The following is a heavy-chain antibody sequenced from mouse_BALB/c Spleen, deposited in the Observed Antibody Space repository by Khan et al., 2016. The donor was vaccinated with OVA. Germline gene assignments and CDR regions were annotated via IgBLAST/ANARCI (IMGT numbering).Heavy chain of an antibody. CDR3: ARINA. J-gene: IGHJ2*01. CDR1: GFNIKDTY. V-gene: IGHV14-3*02. Sequence: VQLQQSGAELVKPGASVKLSCTASGFNIKDTYMHWVKQRPEQGLEWIGRIDPANGNTNYDPKFKGKAPITADTSSHTAYLQNSSLTSEDTAVDYCARINAWGQGTTLTVAS. CDR2: IDPANGNT.